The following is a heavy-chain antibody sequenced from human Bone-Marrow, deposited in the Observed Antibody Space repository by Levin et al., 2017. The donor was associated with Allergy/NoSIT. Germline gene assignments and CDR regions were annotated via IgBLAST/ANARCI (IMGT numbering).Heavy chain of an antibody. Sequence: GESLKISCAASGFTFSSYSINWVRQAPGKGLEWVSSISRSGTYIYYANSVKGRFTISRDNAKNSLFLQINSLRGEDTAVYYCARDSSKYNWDGMDVWGQGTTVTVSS. D-gene: IGHD1-20*01. CDR2: ISRSGTYI. CDR3: ARDSSKYNWDGMDV. J-gene: IGHJ6*02. CDR1: GFTFSSYS. V-gene: IGHV3-21*01.